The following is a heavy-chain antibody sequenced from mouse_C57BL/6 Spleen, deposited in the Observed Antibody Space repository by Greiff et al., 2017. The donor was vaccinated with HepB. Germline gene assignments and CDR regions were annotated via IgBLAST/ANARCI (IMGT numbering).Heavy chain of an antibody. CDR2: INPGSGGT. D-gene: IGHD2-4*01. CDR1: GYAFTNYL. J-gene: IGHJ3*01. Sequence: QVQLQQSGAELVRPGTSVKVSCKASGYAFTNYLIEWVKQRPGQGLEWIGVINPGSGGTNYNEKFKGKATLTADKSSSTAYMQLSSLTSEDSAVYVCARRRRDDYVPFAYWGQGTLVTVSA. CDR3: ARRRRDDYVPFAY. V-gene: IGHV1-54*01.